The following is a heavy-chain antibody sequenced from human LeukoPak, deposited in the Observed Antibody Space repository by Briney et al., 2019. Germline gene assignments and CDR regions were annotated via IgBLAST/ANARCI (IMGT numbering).Heavy chain of an antibody. D-gene: IGHD6-19*01. CDR1: GFTFSSYA. CDR3: AKEGDSSGWEGYLDY. Sequence: PGGSLRLSCAASGFTFSSYAMHWVRQAPGKGLEWVAVISYDGSNKYYADSVKGRFTISRDNSKNTLYLQMNSLRAEDTAVYYCAKEGDSSGWEGYLDYWGQGTLVTVSS. J-gene: IGHJ4*02. CDR2: ISYDGSNK. V-gene: IGHV3-30-3*01.